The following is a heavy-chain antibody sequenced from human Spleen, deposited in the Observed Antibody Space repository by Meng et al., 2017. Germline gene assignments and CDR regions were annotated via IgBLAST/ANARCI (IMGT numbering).Heavy chain of an antibody. CDR2: IYWDDDK. Sequence: EGAGPMLPKPTLTLTLAGSFSGFSCRSSGVGVRWIRQPPGKALERIGIIYWDDDKPYSTSLKNRLDISKVNSYHQVVLTMTTMDPVDTATYFCTRVEGYCHFDFWGQGTLVTVSS. D-gene: IGHD3-22*01. CDR1: GFSCRSSGVG. J-gene: IGHJ4*02. CDR3: TRVEGYCHFDF. V-gene: IGHV2-5*02.